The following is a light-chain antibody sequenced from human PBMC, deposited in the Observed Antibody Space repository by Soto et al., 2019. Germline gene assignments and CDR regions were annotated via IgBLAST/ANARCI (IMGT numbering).Light chain of an antibody. CDR3: QAYYNNTKMFG. J-gene: IGLJ1*01. V-gene: IGLV1-40*01. CDR2: GNT. Sequence: QSVLTQPPSVSGAPGQRVIISCTGGSSNIGADYEVHWYQQLPGTAPKLLIYGNTNRPSGVPDRFSGSKSGSSASLAITGPQAGDLGEYCCQAYYNNTKMFGFGIWSKGTGL. CDR1: SSNIGADYE.